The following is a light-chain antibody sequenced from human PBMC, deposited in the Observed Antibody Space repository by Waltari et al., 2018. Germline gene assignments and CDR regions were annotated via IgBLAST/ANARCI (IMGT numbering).Light chain of an antibody. CDR1: QSVSSY. CDR2: DAS. CDR3: QQRSNWPPLFT. J-gene: IGKJ3*01. V-gene: IGKV3-11*01. Sequence: IVLSQSPANLSLSPGDRATLSCRASQSVSSYLAWYQPEPGQAPRLLIYDASNRATGIPARFSGSGSGTDFTLTISSLEPEDFAVYYCQQRSNWPPLFTFGPGTKVDIK.